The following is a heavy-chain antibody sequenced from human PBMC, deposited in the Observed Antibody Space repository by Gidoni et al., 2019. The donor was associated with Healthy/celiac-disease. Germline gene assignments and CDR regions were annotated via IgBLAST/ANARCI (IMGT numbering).Heavy chain of an antibody. CDR1: GFPFSSYA. CDR3: AKGAILEWLSIPDY. D-gene: IGHD3-3*01. Sequence: EVQLVESGGGLVQPGGSLRLSCSASGFPFSSYAMSWVRQAPGKGLEWVSAIMGSGGSRYYADSVKGRFTISRDNAKNTLYLQMNSLRAEDTAVYYCAKGAILEWLSIPDYWGQGTLVTVSS. V-gene: IGHV3-23*04. J-gene: IGHJ4*02. CDR2: IMGSGGSR.